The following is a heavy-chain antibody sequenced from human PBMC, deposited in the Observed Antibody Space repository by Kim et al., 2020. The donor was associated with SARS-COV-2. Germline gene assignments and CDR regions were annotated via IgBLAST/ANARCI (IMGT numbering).Heavy chain of an antibody. CDR1: GFTVSSNY. J-gene: IGHJ3*02. CDR3: ARELLGI. Sequence: GGSLRLSCAASGFTVSSNYMSWVRQAPGKGLEWVSVIYSGGSTYYADSVKGRFTISRDNSENMVYLQLNSLRAEDTAVYYCARELLGIWGQGTLVTVSS. D-gene: IGHD2-21*01. CDR2: IYSGGST. V-gene: IGHV3-53*01.